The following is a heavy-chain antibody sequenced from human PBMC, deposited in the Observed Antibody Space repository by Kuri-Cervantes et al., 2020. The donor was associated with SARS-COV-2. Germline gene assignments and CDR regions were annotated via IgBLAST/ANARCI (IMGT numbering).Heavy chain of an antibody. CDR2: IYSGGST. D-gene: IGHD2-21*01. Sequence: GESLKISCAASGFTVSSNYMSWVRQAPGKGLEWVSVIYSGGSTYYADSVKGRFTISRDNSKNTLYLQMNSLRDDDTAVYYCARVAGDGPIYYYYMNVWGKGTTVTVSS. V-gene: IGHV3-66*01. CDR1: GFTVSSNY. J-gene: IGHJ6*03. CDR3: ARVAGDGPIYYYYMNV.